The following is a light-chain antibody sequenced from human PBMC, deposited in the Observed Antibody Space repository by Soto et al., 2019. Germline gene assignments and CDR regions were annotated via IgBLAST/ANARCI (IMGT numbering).Light chain of an antibody. V-gene: IGKV3-15*01. Sequence: EIVMTQSPATLSVSPGERATLSCRASQSVSNNLAWYQQKPGQAPRLLIFGASTRATGIPARFSGSGSGTEFTLTINRLQSADFAIYYCQHYDNWPPATFGPGTKVAIK. CDR1: QSVSNN. CDR3: QHYDNWPPAT. J-gene: IGKJ3*01. CDR2: GAS.